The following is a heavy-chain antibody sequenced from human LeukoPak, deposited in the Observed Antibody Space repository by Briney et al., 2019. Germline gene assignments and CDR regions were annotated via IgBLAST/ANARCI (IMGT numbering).Heavy chain of an antibody. D-gene: IGHD2-15*01. CDR2: ISGSGGST. Sequence: GGSLRLSCAASGFTFSSYAMSWVRQAPGKGLEWVSAISGSGGSTYYADSVKGRFTISRDNSKNTLYLQMNSLRAEDTAVYYCSGIVAARAGFDYWGQGTLVTVSS. J-gene: IGHJ4*02. CDR1: GFTFSSYA. CDR3: SGIVAARAGFDY. V-gene: IGHV3-23*01.